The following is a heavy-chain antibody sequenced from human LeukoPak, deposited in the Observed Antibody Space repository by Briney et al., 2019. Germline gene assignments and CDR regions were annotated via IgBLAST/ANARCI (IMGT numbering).Heavy chain of an antibody. D-gene: IGHD3-22*01. CDR3: ARDVKYYDSSGYPSYFDY. V-gene: IGHV1-2*02. CDR2: INPNSGGT. Sequence: GASVKVSCKASGYTFTGYYMHWVRQAPGQGLEWMGWINPNSGGTNYAQKFQGRVTMTRDTSISTAYMELSRLRSDDTAVYYCARDVKYYDSSGYPSYFDYWGQGTLVTVSS. CDR1: GYTFTGYY. J-gene: IGHJ4*02.